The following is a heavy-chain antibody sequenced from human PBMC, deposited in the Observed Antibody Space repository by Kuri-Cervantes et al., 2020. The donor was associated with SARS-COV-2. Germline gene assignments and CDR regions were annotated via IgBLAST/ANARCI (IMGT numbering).Heavy chain of an antibody. D-gene: IGHD3-10*01. CDR3: AKGFMEIPPTRYYDP. CDR2: ISYHGHDT. CDR1: GCTFSYYA. J-gene: IGHJ5*02. Sequence: GESLKISCEASGCTFSYYAMSWVRQAPGKGLEWVSVISYHGHDTYYADPVKGRFTISRDSSKDTLYLQMNSLGAEDTAIYYYAKGFMEIPPTRYYDPWGQGTLVTVSS. V-gene: IGHV3-23*01.